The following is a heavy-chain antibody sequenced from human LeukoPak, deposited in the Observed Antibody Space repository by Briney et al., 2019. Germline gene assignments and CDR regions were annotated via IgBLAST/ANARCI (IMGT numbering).Heavy chain of an antibody. J-gene: IGHJ5*02. CDR3: ARAPTTVTHPARCWFDP. D-gene: IGHD4-17*01. Sequence: PSETLSLTCTVSGYSISSGYYWGWIRQPPGKGLEWIGSIYHSGSTYYNPSLKSRVTISVDTSKNQFSLKLSSVTAADTAVYYCARAPTTVTHPARCWFDPWGQGTLVTVSS. CDR1: GYSISSGYY. CDR2: IYHSGST. V-gene: IGHV4-38-2*02.